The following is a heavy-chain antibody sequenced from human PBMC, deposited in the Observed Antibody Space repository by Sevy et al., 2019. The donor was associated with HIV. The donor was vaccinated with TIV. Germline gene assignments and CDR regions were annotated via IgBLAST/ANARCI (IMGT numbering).Heavy chain of an antibody. J-gene: IGHJ4*02. Sequence: ASVKVSCKASGYTFTSYGISWVRQAPGQGLEWMGWISAYNGNTNYAQKLQGRVTMTTDTSTSTAYMELRSLRSDDTAVYYCARSVEYDSSGYYYVLPYFDYWGQRTLVTVSS. V-gene: IGHV1-18*01. CDR3: ARSVEYDSSGYYYVLPYFDY. CDR1: GYTFTSYG. D-gene: IGHD3-22*01. CDR2: ISAYNGNT.